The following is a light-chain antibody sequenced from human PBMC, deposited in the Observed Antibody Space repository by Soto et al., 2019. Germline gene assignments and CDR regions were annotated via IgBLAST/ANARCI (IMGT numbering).Light chain of an antibody. J-gene: IGLJ1*01. Sequence: QSALTQPASVSGSPGQSITISCTGTSSDVGGYKYVSWYQQHPGKAPKVMIYDVSNRPSGVSNRFSGSKSGNTASLTISGLQAEDEADYYCSSYTSSSTLYVFGTGTKVTVI. CDR1: SSDVGGYKY. CDR2: DVS. CDR3: SSYTSSSTLYV. V-gene: IGLV2-14*01.